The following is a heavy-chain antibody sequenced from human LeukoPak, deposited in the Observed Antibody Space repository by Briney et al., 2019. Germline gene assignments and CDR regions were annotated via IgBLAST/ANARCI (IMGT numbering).Heavy chain of an antibody. J-gene: IGHJ5*02. CDR1: GFTFSSHW. D-gene: IGHD3-16*01. CDR2: INKDGSAT. Sequence: QPGGSLRLSCAASGFTFSSHWMSWVRQAPGKGLEWVAIINKDGSATYFLDSVKGRFTISRDNAKNSLYLQMNSLRAEDSAVYYCVSGGGMIHPWGQGTLVTVSS. V-gene: IGHV3-7*02. CDR3: VSGGGMIHP.